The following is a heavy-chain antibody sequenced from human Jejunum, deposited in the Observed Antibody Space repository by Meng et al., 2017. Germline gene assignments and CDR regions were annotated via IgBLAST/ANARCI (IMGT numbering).Heavy chain of an antibody. CDR1: GGSRRTGAYY. V-gene: IGHV3-72*01. D-gene: IGHD1-26*01. J-gene: IGHJ4*02. CDR3: AGGRPGSAPFDY. Sequence: VQRQRSGPGLGKPSQTLPLTCTVSGGSRRTGAYYWSWIRQHPGKRLEWVGRSRTKASGYTTEYAASVRGRLTVSRHDSENLVFLQMNSLKAEDTAVYYCAGGRPGSAPFDYWGRGTLVTVSS. CDR2: SRTKASGYTT.